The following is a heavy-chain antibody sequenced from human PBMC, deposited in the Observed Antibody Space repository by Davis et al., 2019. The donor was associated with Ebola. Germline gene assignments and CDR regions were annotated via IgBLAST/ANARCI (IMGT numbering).Heavy chain of an antibody. CDR3: ARGIVVPPASYFDY. Sequence: GESLRLSCAASGFTFSDYYMSWIRQAPGKGLEWVSYISSSSSYTNYADSVKGRFTISRDNAKNSLYLQMNSLRAEDTAVYYWARGIVVPPASYFDYWGQGTLVTVSS. J-gene: IGHJ4*02. D-gene: IGHD2-2*01. V-gene: IGHV3-11*06. CDR2: ISSSSSYT. CDR1: GFTFSDYY.